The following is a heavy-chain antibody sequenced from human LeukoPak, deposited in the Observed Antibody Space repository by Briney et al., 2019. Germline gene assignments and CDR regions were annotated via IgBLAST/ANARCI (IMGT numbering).Heavy chain of an antibody. CDR3: AREGTGYCSSTSCYYFDY. D-gene: IGHD2-2*01. J-gene: IGHJ4*02. V-gene: IGHV1-2*02. CDR2: INPNSGGT. CDR1: GYTFTGYY. Sequence: ASVKVSCKASGYTFTGYYMHWVRQAPGQGLEWMGWINPNSGGTNYAQKFQGRVTMTRDTSISTAYMELSRLRSDDTAAYFCAREGTGYCSSTSCYYFDYWGQGTLVTVSS.